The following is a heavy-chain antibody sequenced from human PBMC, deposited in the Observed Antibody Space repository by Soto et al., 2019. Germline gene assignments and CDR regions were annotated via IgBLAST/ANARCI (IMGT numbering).Heavy chain of an antibody. D-gene: IGHD2-8*02. CDR3: ARDKITGLFDY. CDR2: LYYSGTT. CDR1: GGSISISTYY. J-gene: IGHJ4*02. Sequence: SETLSLTCTVSGGSISISTYYWGWIRHPPGKGLEWIGSLYYSGTTYYNPSLKSRVTISVDTSKNQFSLKLSSVTAADTAVYYCARDKITGLFDYWGQGTLVT. V-gene: IGHV4-39*07.